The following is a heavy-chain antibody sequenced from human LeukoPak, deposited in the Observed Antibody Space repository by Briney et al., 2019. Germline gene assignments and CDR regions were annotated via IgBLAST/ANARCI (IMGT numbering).Heavy chain of an antibody. V-gene: IGHV3-30*02. CDR3: AKDSVVVPGLVNYFDY. CDR1: GFTFSDYG. D-gene: IGHD2-2*01. Sequence: GGSLRLSCAASGFTFSDYGMHWVRQAPSKGLEWVAFVRYDGSNKYHADSVKGRFTISRDNSKNTLYLQLNSLRAEDTAIYYCAKDSVVVPGLVNYFDYWGQGTLVTASS. CDR2: VRYDGSNK. J-gene: IGHJ4*02.